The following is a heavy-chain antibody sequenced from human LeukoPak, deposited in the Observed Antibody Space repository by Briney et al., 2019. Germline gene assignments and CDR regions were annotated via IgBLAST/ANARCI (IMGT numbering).Heavy chain of an antibody. CDR2: ISSISSYI. CDR1: GFTFSSYS. Sequence: GGSLRLSCAASGFTFSSYSMNWVRQAPGKGLEWVSSISSISSYIYYADSVKGRFTISRDNAKNSLYLQMNSLRAEDTAVYYCARDLGSGLGYCSSTSCYPWFDPWGQGTLVTVSS. D-gene: IGHD2-2*01. V-gene: IGHV3-21*01. J-gene: IGHJ5*02. CDR3: ARDLGSGLGYCSSTSCYPWFDP.